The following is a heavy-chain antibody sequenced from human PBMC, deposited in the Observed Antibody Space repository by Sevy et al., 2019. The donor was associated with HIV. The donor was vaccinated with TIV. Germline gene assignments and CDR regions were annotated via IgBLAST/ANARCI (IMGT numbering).Heavy chain of an antibody. V-gene: IGHV1-24*01. CDR1: GYTLTKLS. D-gene: IGHD3-22*01. Sequence: ASVKVSCKVSGYTLTKLSMHWVRQAPGKGLEWMGRFDPEDGETIFAQKFQDRVTMTEDTSTDTAYMELSSLRSEDTAVYYCAAAREYYEDSSGYLDYWGQGTLVTVSS. CDR3: AAAREYYEDSSGYLDY. CDR2: FDPEDGET. J-gene: IGHJ4*02.